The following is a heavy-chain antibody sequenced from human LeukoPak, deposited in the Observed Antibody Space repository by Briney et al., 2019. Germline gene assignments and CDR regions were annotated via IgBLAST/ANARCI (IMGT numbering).Heavy chain of an antibody. Sequence: GGSLRLSCAASGFTFSSYSMNWVRQAPGKGLEWVSYISSSSSTIYYADSVKGRFTISRDNAKNSLYLQMNSLRAEDTAVYYCARDPYDFWSGYSTSRGYFDYWGQGTLVTVSS. CDR2: ISSSSSTI. V-gene: IGHV3-48*01. CDR3: ARDPYDFWSGYSTSRGYFDY. J-gene: IGHJ4*02. D-gene: IGHD3-3*01. CDR1: GFTFSSYS.